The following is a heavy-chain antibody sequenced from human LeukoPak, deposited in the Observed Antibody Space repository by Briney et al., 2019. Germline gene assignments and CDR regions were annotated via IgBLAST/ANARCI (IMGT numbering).Heavy chain of an antibody. J-gene: IGHJ4*02. CDR3: SRYIRRRPQCDY. D-gene: IGHD6-19*01. CDR2: SLYNGNT. Sequence: SETLSLTCTVCGGSISSNDYYWGWIRQPPGKGLEWIGNSLYNGNTFYHPSLKSRITIAVDTSKNQFSMNLSSLTAADTAVYYWSRYIRRRPQCDYWGQGALVTVSS. V-gene: IGHV4-39*01. CDR1: GGSISSNDYY.